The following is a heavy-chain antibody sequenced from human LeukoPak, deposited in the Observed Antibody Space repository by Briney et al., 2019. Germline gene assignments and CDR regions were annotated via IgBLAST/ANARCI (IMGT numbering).Heavy chain of an antibody. Sequence: SETLSLTCTVSGGSISSSSYYWGWIRQPPGKGLEWIGSIYYSGSTYYNPSLKSRVTISVDTSKNQFSLKLSSVTAADTAVYYCARGRYGGNSPLHAFDIWGQGTMVTVSS. J-gene: IGHJ3*02. CDR1: GGSISSSSYY. D-gene: IGHD4-23*01. CDR2: IYYSGST. V-gene: IGHV4-39*01. CDR3: ARGRYGGNSPLHAFDI.